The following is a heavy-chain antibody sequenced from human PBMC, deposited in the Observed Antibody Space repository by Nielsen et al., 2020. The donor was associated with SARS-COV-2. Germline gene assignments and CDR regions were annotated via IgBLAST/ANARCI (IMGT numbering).Heavy chain of an antibody. CDR2: IYHSGST. Sequence: SETLSLTCAVSGGSISSSNWWSWVRQPPGKGLEWIGEIYHSGSTNYNPSLKSRVTISVDTSKNQFSLKLSSVTAADTAVYYCARGYSSSSRLGMDVWGQGTTVTVSS. CDR3: ARGYSSSSRLGMDV. CDR1: GGSISSSNW. J-gene: IGHJ6*02. D-gene: IGHD6-6*01. V-gene: IGHV4-4*02.